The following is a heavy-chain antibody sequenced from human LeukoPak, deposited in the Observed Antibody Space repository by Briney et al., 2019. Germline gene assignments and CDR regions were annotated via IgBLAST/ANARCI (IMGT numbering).Heavy chain of an antibody. CDR2: IDEHGFKT. V-gene: IGHV3-7*01. J-gene: IGHJ4*02. D-gene: IGHD1-7*01. Sequence: GGPLRLSRAASGFIFRSYWMVWVRQAPGKGLEWVASIDEHGFKTYYAASVTGRFTISKDTAKNSLDLQMNSLRAEDTAVYYCARDGITCTRDYWGQGALVTVSS. CDR3: ARDGITCTRDY. CDR1: GFIFRSYW.